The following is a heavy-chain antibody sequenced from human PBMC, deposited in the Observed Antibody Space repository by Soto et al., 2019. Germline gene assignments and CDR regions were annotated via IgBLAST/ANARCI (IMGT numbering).Heavy chain of an antibody. V-gene: IGHV1-2*02. CDR3: ARDLAKGGGSGGFDY. CDR2: INPNSGGT. CDR1: GYTFTGYY. Sequence: QVQLVQSGAEVKKPGASVKVSCKASGYTFTGYYIHWVRQAPGQGLEWMGWINPNSGGTKYPQTFQRRVTMTRDTSISTVYMSVTALKSDDTAVYFCARDLAKGGGSGGFDYWGQGTLVAVSS. D-gene: IGHD6-25*01. J-gene: IGHJ4*02.